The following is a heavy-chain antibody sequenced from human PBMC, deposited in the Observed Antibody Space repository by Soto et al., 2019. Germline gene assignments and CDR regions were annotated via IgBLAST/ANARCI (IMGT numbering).Heavy chain of an antibody. J-gene: IGHJ4*02. D-gene: IGHD4-17*01. CDR2: IKSKTDGGTT. V-gene: IGHV3-15*01. CDR3: TTDPPYPYGDSGN. CDR1: GFTFSNAW. Sequence: EVQLVESGGGLVKPGGSLRLSCAASGFTFSNAWMSWVRLAPGKGLEWVGRIKSKTDGGTTDYAAPVKGRFTISRDDSKNTLYLQMNSLKTEDTAVYYCTTDPPYPYGDSGNWGQGTLVTVSS.